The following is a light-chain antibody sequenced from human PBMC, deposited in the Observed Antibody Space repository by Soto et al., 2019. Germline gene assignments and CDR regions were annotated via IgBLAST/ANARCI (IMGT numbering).Light chain of an antibody. CDR2: EVS. CDR3: SSFTVSSTVV. CDR1: SSDVGGYNY. V-gene: IGLV2-14*01. Sequence: QSALTQPASVSGSPGQSITISCTGTSSDVGGYNYVSWYQQQSGKAPKLMIHEVSNRPSGVSSRFSGSKSGNTASLTISGLQPEGEADYYCSSFTVSSTVVFGGGTKLTVL. J-gene: IGLJ2*01.